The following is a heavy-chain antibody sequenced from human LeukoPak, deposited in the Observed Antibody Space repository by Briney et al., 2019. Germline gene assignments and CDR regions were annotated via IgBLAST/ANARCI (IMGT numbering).Heavy chain of an antibody. D-gene: IGHD3-22*01. V-gene: IGHV4-59*01. J-gene: IGHJ3*02. CDR3: ARDDSSGSHDAFGI. CDR1: GFSFSDYN. CDR2: IYYSGST. Sequence: AESLRLSCAASGFSFSDYNMNWIRQPPGNGQEWIGYIYYSGSTNYNPSIKSRVTISVDTSKNQFSLKLSSVTAADTAVYYCARDDSSGSHDAFGIWGQGTMVTVSS.